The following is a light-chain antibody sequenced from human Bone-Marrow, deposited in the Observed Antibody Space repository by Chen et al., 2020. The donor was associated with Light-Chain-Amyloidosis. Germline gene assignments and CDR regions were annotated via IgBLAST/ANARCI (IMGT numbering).Light chain of an antibody. CDR3: AAWDDSLNGPV. CDR1: SSNIGSNT. Sequence: QSVLTQPPSASGTPGQRVTISCSGSSSNIGSNTVNWYQQHPGAAPKLLIYSNNQRPSGVPDRVSGSKSVTSSSLAISGLQSEDEADYYCAAWDDSLNGPVFGGGTKLTVL. J-gene: IGLJ2*01. CDR2: SNN. V-gene: IGLV1-44*01.